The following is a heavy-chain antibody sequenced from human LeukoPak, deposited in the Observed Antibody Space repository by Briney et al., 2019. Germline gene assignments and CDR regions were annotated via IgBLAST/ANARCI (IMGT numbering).Heavy chain of an antibody. CDR1: GYTLTELS. V-gene: IGHV1-24*01. CDR3: ARDSDSYGMDV. Sequence: ASVKVSCKVSGYTLTELSIHWVRQAPGKGLEWMGGFNPEDGETIYAEKFQGRVSMTEDTSTDTAYMELSSLRSEDTAVYYCARDSDSYGMDVWGQGTTVTVSS. CDR2: FNPEDGET. J-gene: IGHJ6*02. D-gene: IGHD2-21*01.